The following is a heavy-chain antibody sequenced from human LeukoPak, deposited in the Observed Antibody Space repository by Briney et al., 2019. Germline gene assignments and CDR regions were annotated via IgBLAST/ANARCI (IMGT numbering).Heavy chain of an antibody. CDR1: GGSISSGSYY. D-gene: IGHD1-26*01. CDR2: IYTSGST. Sequence: PSETLSLTCTVSGGSISSGSYYWSWIRQPAGKGLEWIGRIYTSGSTNYNPSLKSRVTMSVDTSKNQFSLKLSSVTAADTAVYYCARDQGRYWGQGTLVTVSS. V-gene: IGHV4-61*02. J-gene: IGHJ4*02. CDR3: ARDQGRY.